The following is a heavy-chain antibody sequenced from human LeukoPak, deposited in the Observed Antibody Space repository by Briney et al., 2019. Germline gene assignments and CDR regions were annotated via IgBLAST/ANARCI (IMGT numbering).Heavy chain of an antibody. CDR3: ARESVAVKWFDP. CDR1: GGSITFGSYY. D-gene: IGHD6-19*01. V-gene: IGHV4-61*02. CDR2: IYTSGRT. J-gene: IGHJ5*02. Sequence: SDTLSLTYTVSGGSITFGSYYWAWIRPPAGKGLEWIGRIYTSGRTFYNPSLKGRVAILLDTSKNQFSLRMSSLTAADTAIYYCARESVAVKWFDPWGQGTLVSVS.